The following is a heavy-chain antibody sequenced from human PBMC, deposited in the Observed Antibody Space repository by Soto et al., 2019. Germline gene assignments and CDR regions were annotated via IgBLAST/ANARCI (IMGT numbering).Heavy chain of an antibody. D-gene: IGHD1-26*01. V-gene: IGHV3-11*01. CDR1: GFTFSDYY. J-gene: IGHJ6*02. CDR3: ARTLGGAIVGATRGAYYYYGMDV. Sequence: QVQLVESGGGLVKPGGSLRLSCAASGFTFSDYYMSWIRQAPGKGLEWVSYISSSGSTIYYADSVKGRFTISRDNAKNLLYLQMNGLRAEDTDVYYCARTLGGAIVGATRGAYYYYGMDVWGQGTTVTVSS. CDR2: ISSSGSTI.